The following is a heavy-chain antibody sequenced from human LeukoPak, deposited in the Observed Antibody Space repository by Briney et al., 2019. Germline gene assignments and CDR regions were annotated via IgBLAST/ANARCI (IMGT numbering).Heavy chain of an antibody. CDR3: ANTPAGFWSGYSSYYFDY. V-gene: IGHV3-30*02. J-gene: IGHJ4*02. D-gene: IGHD3-3*01. Sequence: PGGSLRLSRAASGFTFSSYGMHWVRQAPGKGLEWVAFIRYDGSNKYYADSVKGRFTISRDNSKNTLYLQMNSLRAEDTAVYYCANTPAGFWSGYSSYYFDYWGQGTLVTVSS. CDR2: IRYDGSNK. CDR1: GFTFSSYG.